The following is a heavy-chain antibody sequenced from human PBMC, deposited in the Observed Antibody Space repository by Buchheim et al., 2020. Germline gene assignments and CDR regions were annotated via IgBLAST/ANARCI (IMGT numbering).Heavy chain of an antibody. J-gene: IGHJ4*02. CDR3: ARTDCGTTHCKHLQY. Sequence: QVQLVESGEGVVQPGRSLRLSCAASGFTFSTYAMHWVRQAPGKGLEWLAVISDDGTNNYYTDSVKGRFTISRDNSKNTVYLQVDSLTTEDTAAYYCARTDCGTTHCKHLQYWGLGTL. V-gene: IGHV3-30*03. CDR1: GFTFSTYA. CDR2: ISDDGTNN. D-gene: IGHD2-21*01.